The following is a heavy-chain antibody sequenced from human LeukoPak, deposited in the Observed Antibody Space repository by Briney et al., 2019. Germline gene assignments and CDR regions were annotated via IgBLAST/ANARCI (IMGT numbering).Heavy chain of an antibody. CDR2: IYSGGGT. J-gene: IGHJ4*02. Sequence: GGSLRLSGAASGFTFSTNYMSWVGQAPGKGLEGVSVIYSGGGTYYADSVKGRFTISRDNSKNTLYLQMNSLRDEDAAVYYCARGAGYCSGASCFGYWGQGTLVTVSS. V-gene: IGHV3-66*01. D-gene: IGHD2-15*01. CDR3: ARGAGYCSGASCFGY. CDR1: GFTFSTNY.